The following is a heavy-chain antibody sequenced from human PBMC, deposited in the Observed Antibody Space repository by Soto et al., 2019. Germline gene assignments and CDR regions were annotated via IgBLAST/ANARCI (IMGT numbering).Heavy chain of an antibody. CDR2: IKQDGSEK. Sequence: GGSLRLSCAASGFTFSSYWMSWVRQAPGKGLEWVANIKQDGSEKYYVDSVKGRFTISRDNAKNSLYLQMNSLRAEDTAVYYCAREGVVVPAAWYYFDYWGQGTLVTVPS. CDR3: AREGVVVPAAWYYFDY. CDR1: GFTFSSYW. J-gene: IGHJ4*02. D-gene: IGHD2-2*01. V-gene: IGHV3-7*01.